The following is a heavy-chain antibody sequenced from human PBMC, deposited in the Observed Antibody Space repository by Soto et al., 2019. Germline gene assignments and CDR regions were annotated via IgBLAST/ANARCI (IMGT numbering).Heavy chain of an antibody. CDR1: GYTFTGYY. Sequence: GSSVKLSCKASGYTFTGYYIHWGRHAPGQGLEGMGCINPNSGGTNYAQKLEGGVTMKTDTSMSTAYMAVRSMRSDDTAVYYCARDNVGMSMMVVAPGYWGQGTLVLVSS. CDR2: INPNSGGT. CDR3: ARDNVGMSMMVVAPGY. J-gene: IGHJ1*01. D-gene: IGHD3-22*01. V-gene: IGHV1-2*02.